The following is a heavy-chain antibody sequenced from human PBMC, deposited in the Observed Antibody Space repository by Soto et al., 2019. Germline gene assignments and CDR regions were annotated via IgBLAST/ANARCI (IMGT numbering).Heavy chain of an antibody. J-gene: IGHJ3*02. V-gene: IGHV3-33*01. CDR2: IWDDGNQK. D-gene: IGHD3-16*01. Sequence: QVQLVESGGVVVQLGRSLRLSCAASGFTFSNYGMHWVRQAPGKGLEWVAVIWDDGNQKYYVDSVKGRFTISRDNSENTMFLQMNSLTAEDTAVYYCVRGGKTAGAFDIWGQGTMVTVSS. CDR3: VRGGKTAGAFDI. CDR1: GFTFSNYG.